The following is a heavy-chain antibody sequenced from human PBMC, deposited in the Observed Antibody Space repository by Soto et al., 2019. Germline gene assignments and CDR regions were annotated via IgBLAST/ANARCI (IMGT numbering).Heavy chain of an antibody. D-gene: IGHD6-6*01. CDR3: AGGIAARPLGY. CDR2: IYHSGST. J-gene: IGHJ4*02. CDR1: GGSISSGGYS. V-gene: IGHV4-30-2*01. Sequence: QLQLQESGSGLVKPSQTLSLTCAVSGGSISSGGYSWSWIRQPPGKGLEWIGYIYHSGSTYYNPSLNSRGTISVDRSKNQFSLKLSSVTAADTAVYYCAGGIAARPLGYWGQGTLVTVSS.